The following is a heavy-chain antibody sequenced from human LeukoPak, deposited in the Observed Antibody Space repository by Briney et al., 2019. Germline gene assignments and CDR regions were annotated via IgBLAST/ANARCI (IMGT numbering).Heavy chain of an antibody. Sequence: GGSLRLSCAASGFTFNKYAMSWVRQAPGMGVEWLSYVSGSGGATYYADSVKGRFTISRDNSKNTVYLQMGNLRAEDTAVYYCAKNRGGTYKYYMDVWGNGTTVTVSS. J-gene: IGHJ6*03. D-gene: IGHD1-1*01. CDR3: AKNRGGTYKYYMDV. V-gene: IGHV3-23*01. CDR2: VSGSGGAT. CDR1: GFTFNKYA.